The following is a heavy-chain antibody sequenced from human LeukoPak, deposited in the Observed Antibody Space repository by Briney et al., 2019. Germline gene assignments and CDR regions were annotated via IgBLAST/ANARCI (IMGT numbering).Heavy chain of an antibody. V-gene: IGHV4-34*01. J-gene: IGHJ4*02. CDR3: ARGYGSGSYYSY. Sequence: SETLSLTCAVYGGSSSGYYWSWIRQPPGKGLEWIGEIDRGGTTTYNPSLRGRVTISVDTSKNQFSLKLSSVTAADTAVYYCARGYGSGSYYSYWGQGTLVTVSS. CDR2: IDRGGTT. CDR1: GGSSSGYY. D-gene: IGHD3-10*01.